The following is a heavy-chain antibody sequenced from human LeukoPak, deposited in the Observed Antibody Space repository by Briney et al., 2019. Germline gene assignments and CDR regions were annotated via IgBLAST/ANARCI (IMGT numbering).Heavy chain of an antibody. J-gene: IGHJ5*02. CDR3: ARVQIPYSSSWSNWFDP. CDR2: IYYSGST. V-gene: IGHV4-59*01. CDR1: GGSFSDYY. D-gene: IGHD6-13*01. Sequence: SETLSLTCAVYGGSFSDYYWSWIRQPPGKGLEWIGYIYYSGSTNYNPSLKSRVTISVDTSKNQFSLKLSSVTAADTAVYYCARVQIPYSSSWSNWFDPWGQGTLVTVSS.